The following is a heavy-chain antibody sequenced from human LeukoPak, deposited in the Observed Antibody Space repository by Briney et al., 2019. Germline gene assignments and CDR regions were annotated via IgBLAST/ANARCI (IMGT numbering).Heavy chain of an antibody. Sequence: ASVKVSCKASGYTFTSYDINWVRQATGQGLEWMGWMNPNSGNTGYAQKFQGRVTMTRNTSISTAYMELSSLRSEDTAVYYCARGISGYRGYSYGLFDYWGQGTLVTVSS. J-gene: IGHJ4*02. CDR1: GYTFTSYD. D-gene: IGHD5-18*01. CDR2: MNPNSGNT. V-gene: IGHV1-8*01. CDR3: ARGISGYRGYSYGLFDY.